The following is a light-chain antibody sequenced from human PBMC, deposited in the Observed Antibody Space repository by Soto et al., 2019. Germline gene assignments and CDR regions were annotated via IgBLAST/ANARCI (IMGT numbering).Light chain of an antibody. CDR1: SRGVGGYNY. V-gene: IGLV2-14*01. J-gene: IGLJ2*01. Sequence: QCALTQPASVSGSPGQAITISCTGSSRGVGGYNYVSWHQQHPGKAPKVIITEVSNRPSGVSNRFSGSKSGNTASLTISGLQAEDEADYYCSSYISSSTFVVFGGGTKLTVL. CDR3: SSYISSSTFVV. CDR2: EVS.